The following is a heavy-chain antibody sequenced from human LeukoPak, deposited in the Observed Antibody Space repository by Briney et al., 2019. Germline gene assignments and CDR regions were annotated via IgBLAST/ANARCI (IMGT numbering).Heavy chain of an antibody. CDR1: GGSFSGYY. CDR2: INHSGST. CDR3: AWSDQRWLQSDY. D-gene: IGHD5-24*01. Sequence: PSETLSLTCAVYGGSFSGYYWSWIRQPPGKGLEWIGEINHSGSTNYNPSLKSRVTISVDTYKNQFSLKLSSVTAADTAVYYCAWSDQRWLQSDYWGQGTLVTVSS. V-gene: IGHV4-34*01. J-gene: IGHJ4*02.